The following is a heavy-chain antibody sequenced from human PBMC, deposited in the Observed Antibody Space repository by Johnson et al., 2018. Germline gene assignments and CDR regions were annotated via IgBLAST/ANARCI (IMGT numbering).Heavy chain of an antibody. J-gene: IGHJ6*02. CDR2: IYYSGST. D-gene: IGHD2-2*01. CDR3: ARARDCSSTSCPNPYYYGMDV. CDR1: GGSISSYY. Sequence: QVQLQESGPGLVKPSETLSLTCTVSGGSISSYYWSWIRQPPGKGLEWIGYIYYSGSTNYNPSLKSRVTISVDTSKNQFSLKLSSVTAADTAVYYCARARDCSSTSCPNPYYYGMDVWGQGTTVTVSS. V-gene: IGHV4-59*01.